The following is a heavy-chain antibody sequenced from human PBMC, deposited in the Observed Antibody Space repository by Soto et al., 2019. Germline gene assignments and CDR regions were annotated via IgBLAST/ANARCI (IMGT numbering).Heavy chain of an antibody. CDR1: GYTYTSYY. V-gene: IGHV1-46*01. CDR2: INPSGGST. Sequence: ASVKVSCKASGYTYTSYYMHWVRQAPGQGLEWMGIINPSGGSTSYAQKFQGRVTMTRDTSTSTVYMELSSLRSEDTAVYYCAGDRFNEQDTAMAHGAFDIWGQGTMVTVSS. CDR3: AGDRFNEQDTAMAHGAFDI. J-gene: IGHJ3*02. D-gene: IGHD5-18*01.